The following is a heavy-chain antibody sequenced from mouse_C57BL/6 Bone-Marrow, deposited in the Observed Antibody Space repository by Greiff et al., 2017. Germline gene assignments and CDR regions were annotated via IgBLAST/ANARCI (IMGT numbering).Heavy chain of an antibody. CDR2: ISSGGDYI. CDR1: GFTFSSYA. J-gene: IGHJ3*01. D-gene: IGHD2-1*01. Sequence: EVMLVESGEGLVKPGGSLKLSCAASGFTFSSYAMSWVRQTPEKRLEWVAYISSGGDYIYYADTVKGRFTITSDNARNTLYLQMSSLKSEDTAMYYCTREGSYYPAWFAYWGQGTLVTVSA. CDR3: TREGSYYPAWFAY. V-gene: IGHV5-9-1*02.